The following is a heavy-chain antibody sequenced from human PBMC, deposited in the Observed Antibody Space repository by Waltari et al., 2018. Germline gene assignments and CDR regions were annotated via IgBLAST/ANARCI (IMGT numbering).Heavy chain of an antibody. D-gene: IGHD6-13*01. CDR2: IIPILGIA. CDR3: AKEGYSSSWYDY. Sequence: QVQLVQSGAEVKKPGSSVKVSCKASGGTFSSYAISWVRQAPGQGLEWMGGIIPILGIAKYAQKFQGRVTITADESTSTAYMELSSLRSEDTAVYYCAKEGYSSSWYDYWGQGTLVTVSS. J-gene: IGHJ4*02. CDR1: GGTFSSYA. V-gene: IGHV1-69*04.